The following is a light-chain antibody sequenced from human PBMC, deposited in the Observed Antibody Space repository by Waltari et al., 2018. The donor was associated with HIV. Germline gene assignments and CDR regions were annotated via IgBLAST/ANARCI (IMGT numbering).Light chain of an antibody. CDR1: QSVSTN. Sequence: VMTQSPATLYVSPGERATLSCRASQSVSTNLAWYQQKPGQAPRLLIYGASTRATGLPARFSGSGSGTEFILTISSLQSEDFAVYYCQQYNNWPPNTFGQGTKLEIK. CDR2: GAS. CDR3: QQYNNWPPNT. V-gene: IGKV3-15*01. J-gene: IGKJ2*01.